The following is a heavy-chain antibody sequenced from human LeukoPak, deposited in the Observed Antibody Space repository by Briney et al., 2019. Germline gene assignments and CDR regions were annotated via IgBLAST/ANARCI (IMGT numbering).Heavy chain of an antibody. J-gene: IGHJ4*02. V-gene: IGHV3-33*06. CDR3: AKPGLYYYDSSGYYDY. Sequence: GGSLRLSCAASGFTFSSYGMHWVRQAPGNGLEWVAVTWYDGSNKYYADSVKGRFTISRDNSKNTLYLQMNSLRAEDTAVYYCAKPGLYYYDSSGYYDYWGQGTLVTVSS. CDR2: TWYDGSNK. CDR1: GFTFSSYG. D-gene: IGHD3-22*01.